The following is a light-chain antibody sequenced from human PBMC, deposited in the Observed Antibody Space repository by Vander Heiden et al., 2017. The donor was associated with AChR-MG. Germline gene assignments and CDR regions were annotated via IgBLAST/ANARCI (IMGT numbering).Light chain of an antibody. Sequence: QSALTQPASVSGSPGQSITISCDFGGYNYVSWYQQHPGKAPKLIIYDVTNRPSGVSNRFSGSKSGNTASLTISGLQAEDEADYYCSSYTTMSVVFGGGTQLTVL. CDR3: SSYTTMSVV. V-gene: IGLV2-14*03. CDR2: DVT. J-gene: IGLJ2*01. CDR1: FGGYNY.